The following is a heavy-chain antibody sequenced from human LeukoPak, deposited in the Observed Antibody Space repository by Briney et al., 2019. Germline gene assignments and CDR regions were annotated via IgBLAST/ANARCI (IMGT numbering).Heavy chain of an antibody. CDR2: IIPIFGTA. Sequence: AAVKVSCKASGGTFSSYAISWVRQAPGQGLEWMGGIIPIFGTANYAQKFQGRVTITADESKSTAYMELSSLRSEDTAVYYCARGRDSSGWEIHYYFDYWGQGTLVTVSS. J-gene: IGHJ4*02. V-gene: IGHV1-69*13. CDR3: ARGRDSSGWEIHYYFDY. CDR1: GGTFSSYA. D-gene: IGHD6-19*01.